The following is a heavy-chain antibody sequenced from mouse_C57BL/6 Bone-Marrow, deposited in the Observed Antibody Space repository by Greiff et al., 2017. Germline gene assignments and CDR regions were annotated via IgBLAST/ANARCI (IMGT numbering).Heavy chain of an antibody. CDR1: GFTFSSYT. CDR2: ISGGGGNT. D-gene: IGHD1-1*01. CDR3: ARHNYYGTPAYFDY. V-gene: IGHV5-9*01. Sequence: EVKLVESGGGLVKPGGSLKLSCAASGFTFSSYTMSWVRQTPEKRLEWVATISGGGGNTYYPDSVKGRFTISRDNAKTTLYLQMSSLRSEDTALYYCARHNYYGTPAYFDYWGQGTTLTVSS. J-gene: IGHJ2*01.